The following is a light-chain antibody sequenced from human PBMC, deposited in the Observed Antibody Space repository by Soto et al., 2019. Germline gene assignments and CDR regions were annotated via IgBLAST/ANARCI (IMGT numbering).Light chain of an antibody. V-gene: IGKV3-20*01. CDR1: QSVSSSY. Sequence: EIVLTLSPGTLSLSPGERATLSCRASQSVSSSYLAWYQQKPGQAPSLLIYGASSRATGIPDRFSGSGSGTDFTLTISRLEPEDFAVYFCQQYGSSPRTFGQGTKVEIK. CDR3: QQYGSSPRT. J-gene: IGKJ1*01. CDR2: GAS.